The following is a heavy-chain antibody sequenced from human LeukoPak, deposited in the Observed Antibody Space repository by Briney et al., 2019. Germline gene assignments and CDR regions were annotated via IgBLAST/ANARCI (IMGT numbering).Heavy chain of an antibody. CDR1: GFTFSSYG. V-gene: IGHV3-33*06. CDR2: IWYDGSNK. CDR3: AKASYYYDSSGYLKSGDAFDI. D-gene: IGHD3-22*01. Sequence: GGSLRLSCAASGFTFSSYGMHWVRQAPGKGLEWVTLIWYDGSNKYYADSVKGRFTISRDNSKNTLYLQMNSLRAEDTAVYYCAKASYYYDSSGYLKSGDAFDIWGQGTMVTVSS. J-gene: IGHJ3*02.